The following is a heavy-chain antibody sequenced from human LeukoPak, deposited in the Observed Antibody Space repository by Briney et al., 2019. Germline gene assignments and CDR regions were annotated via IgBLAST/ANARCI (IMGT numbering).Heavy chain of an antibody. J-gene: IGHJ3*02. Sequence: SETLSLTCTVSGGSISSYYWSWIRQPPGKGLEWIGYIYNSGSTNYNPSLKSRVTISVDTSKNQLSLKLSSVTAADTAVYYCARHDVVSRAFDIWGQGTMVTVSS. CDR2: IYNSGST. D-gene: IGHD2-15*01. CDR3: ARHDVVSRAFDI. V-gene: IGHV4-59*01. CDR1: GGSISSYY.